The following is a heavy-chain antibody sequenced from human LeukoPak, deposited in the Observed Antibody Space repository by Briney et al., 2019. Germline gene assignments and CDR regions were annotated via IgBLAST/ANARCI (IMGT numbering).Heavy chain of an antibody. CDR3: AGDQYDSWSRRGNFDS. CDR1: GFTFRTYW. J-gene: IGHJ4*02. V-gene: IGHV3-7*03. D-gene: IGHD3-3*01. CDR2: IKQDGSEK. Sequence: GGSLRLSCAASGFTFRTYWMSWVRQAPGKGLEWVANIKQDGSEKNYVDSVKGRFTISRDNTKNSLYLQMNSLRAEDTAVFYCAGDQYDSWSRRGNFDSWGQGTLVIVSS.